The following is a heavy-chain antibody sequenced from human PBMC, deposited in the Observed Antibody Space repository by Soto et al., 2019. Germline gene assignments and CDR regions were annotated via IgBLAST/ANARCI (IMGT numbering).Heavy chain of an antibody. CDR2: TYYRSKWYN. V-gene: IGHV6-1*01. Sequence: SQTLSLTCAISGDSASSNSAAWNWIRQSPSRGREWLGRTYYRSKWYNEYAVSVKSRITIKPDTSKNQFSLQLNSVIAEDTALYYCAGMQGGALDYWGQGTLVTVSS. D-gene: IGHD1-26*01. J-gene: IGHJ4*02. CDR3: AGMQGGALDY. CDR1: GDSASSNSAA.